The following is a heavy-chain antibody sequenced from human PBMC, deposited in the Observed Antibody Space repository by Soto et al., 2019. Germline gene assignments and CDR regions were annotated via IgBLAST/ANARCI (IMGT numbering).Heavy chain of an antibody. CDR2: MNPNSGNT. CDR3: VRVIGPYSSSWYLRYYYYYGMDV. Sequence: ASVKVSCKASGYTFTSYDINWVRQATGQGLEWMGWMNPNSGNTGYAQKFQGRVTMTRNTSISTAYMELSSLRSEDTAVYYCVRVIGPYSSSWYLRYYYYYGMDVWGQGTTVTVSS. D-gene: IGHD6-13*01. J-gene: IGHJ6*02. CDR1: GYTFTSYD. V-gene: IGHV1-8*01.